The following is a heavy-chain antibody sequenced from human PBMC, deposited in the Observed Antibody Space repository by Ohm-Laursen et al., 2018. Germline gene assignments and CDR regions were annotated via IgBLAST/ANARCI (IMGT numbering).Heavy chain of an antibody. CDR3: VRGGPGGTPDDY. CDR2: INHRGTT. J-gene: IGHJ4*02. Sequence: SDTLSLTCTVSGGSISSYYCSWIRQPPGKGLEWIGEINHRGTTNYKSSLKSRVTISVDTSKNQLSLELTSVTAADTAVYYCVRGGPGGTPDDYWGQGTLVTVSS. D-gene: IGHD1-7*01. CDR1: GGSISSYY. V-gene: IGHV4-34*01.